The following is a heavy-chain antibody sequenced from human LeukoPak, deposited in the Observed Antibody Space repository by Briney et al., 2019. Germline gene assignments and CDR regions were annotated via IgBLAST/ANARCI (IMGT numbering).Heavy chain of an antibody. CDR1: GGSISSYY. Sequence: SETLSLTCTVSGGSISSYYWSWIRQPPGKGLEWIGYIYYSGSTNYNPSLKSRVTISVDTSKNQFSLKLSSVTAADTAVYYCASSSKELYYYYMDVWGKGTTVTISS. D-gene: IGHD2-2*01. J-gene: IGHJ6*03. CDR2: IYYSGST. CDR3: ASSSKELYYYYMDV. V-gene: IGHV4-59*01.